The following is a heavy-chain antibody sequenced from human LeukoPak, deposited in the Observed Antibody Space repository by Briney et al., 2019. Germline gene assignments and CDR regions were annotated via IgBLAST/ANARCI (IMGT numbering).Heavy chain of an antibody. Sequence: GGSLRLSCVASGFPFSSYWMTWVRKAPGKGLEWVANIKQDGSKKSYVDSVKGRFTISRDNAKNSLYLQMNSLRAEDTAIYYCTRVGYIDEGIDYWGQGTLVSVSS. CDR3: TRVGYIDEGIDY. D-gene: IGHD5-24*01. J-gene: IGHJ4*02. V-gene: IGHV3-7*04. CDR1: GFPFSSYW. CDR2: IKQDGSKK.